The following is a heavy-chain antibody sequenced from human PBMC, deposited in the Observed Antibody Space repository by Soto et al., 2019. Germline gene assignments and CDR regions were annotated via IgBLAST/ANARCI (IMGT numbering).Heavy chain of an antibody. J-gene: IGHJ4*02. D-gene: IGHD2-15*01. Sequence: QVQLVQSGAEVKKPGSSVKVSCKASGGTFSSDSFSWVRQAPGQGLEWMGGIIPMFDTPIYAQKFQDRVTITADESTSTAYMQLSSLRSGDTAVYYCARSGGLDWDFNYLGEGSLVTVSS. CDR2: IIPMFDTP. V-gene: IGHV1-69*12. CDR3: ARSGGLDWDFNY. CDR1: GGTFSSDS.